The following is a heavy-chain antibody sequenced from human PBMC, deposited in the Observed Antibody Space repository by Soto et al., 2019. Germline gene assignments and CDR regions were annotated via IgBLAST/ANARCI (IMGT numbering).Heavy chain of an antibody. J-gene: IGHJ5*02. D-gene: IGHD3-10*01. V-gene: IGHV4-31*03. Sequence: QVQLQESGPGLVRPSQTLSLSCTVSGGSISNSANHWSWIRQHPEEGPEWIGYIYYSGGTYYSPSIEGRVTMSIDASKTQFSLKLSSVTAADTAVYYCAKGVRGVPNWFDPWGQGTLVTVSS. CDR1: GGSISNSANH. CDR3: AKGVRGVPNWFDP. CDR2: IYYSGGT.